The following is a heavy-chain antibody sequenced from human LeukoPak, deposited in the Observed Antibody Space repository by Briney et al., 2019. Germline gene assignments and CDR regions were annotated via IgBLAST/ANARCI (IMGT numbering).Heavy chain of an antibody. J-gene: IGHJ4*02. V-gene: IGHV3-21*01. CDR1: GFTFSSYS. CDR2: ISSSSSYI. CDR3: ARVYGDYPSYFDY. Sequence: KPGGSLRLSCAASGFTFSSYSMNWVRQAPGKGLEWVSSISSSSSYIYYADSVKGRFTISRDNAKNSLYLQMNSLRAEDTAVYYCARVYGDYPSYFDYWGQGTLVTVSS. D-gene: IGHD4-17*01.